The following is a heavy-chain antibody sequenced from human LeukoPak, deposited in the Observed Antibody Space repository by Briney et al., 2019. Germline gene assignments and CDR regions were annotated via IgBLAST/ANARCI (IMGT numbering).Heavy chain of an antibody. Sequence: SETLSLTCTVSGYSISSGYYWGWIRQPPGKGLEWIGSIYHSGSTYYNPSLKSRVTISVDTSKNQFSLKLSSVTAADTAVYYCARIRGRWLDSDYFDYWGQGTLVTVSS. CDR2: IYHSGST. CDR1: GYSISSGYY. CDR3: ARIRGRWLDSDYFDY. V-gene: IGHV4-38-2*02. J-gene: IGHJ4*02. D-gene: IGHD6-19*01.